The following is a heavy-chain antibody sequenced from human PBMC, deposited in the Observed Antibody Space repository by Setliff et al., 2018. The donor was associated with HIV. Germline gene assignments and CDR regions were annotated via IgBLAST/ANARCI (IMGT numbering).Heavy chain of an antibody. J-gene: IGHJ5*02. D-gene: IGHD3-9*01. CDR3: ATSPRGTYYDILSGRPRGWFDP. CDR2: IIPIYGTP. V-gene: IGHV1-69*13. Sequence: SVKVSCKASGGTFSRYAISWVRQAPGQGPEWMGGIIPIYGTPNYAQRFQGRVTITADESTSTAYMDLSSLTSADTAVYYCATSPRGTYYDILSGRPRGWFDPWGQGTLVTVSS. CDR1: GGTFSRYA.